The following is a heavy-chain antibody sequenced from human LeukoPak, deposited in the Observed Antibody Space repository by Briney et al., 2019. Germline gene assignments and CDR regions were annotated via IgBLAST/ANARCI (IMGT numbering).Heavy chain of an antibody. CDR1: GNYR. Sequence: GGSLRLSCAASGNYRMHWVRQAPGKGLVWVSHINSDGSWTSYADSVKGRFTISKDNAKNTVYLQMNSLRAEDTAVYYCVSFYETYWGRGTLVTVSS. V-gene: IGHV3-74*01. D-gene: IGHD2/OR15-2a*01. CDR3: VSFYETY. J-gene: IGHJ4*02. CDR2: INSDGSWT.